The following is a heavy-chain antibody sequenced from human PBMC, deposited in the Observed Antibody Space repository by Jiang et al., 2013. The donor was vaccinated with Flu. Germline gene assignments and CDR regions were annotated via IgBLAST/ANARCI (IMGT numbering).Heavy chain of an antibody. J-gene: IGHJ6*02. Sequence: SGAEVKKPGASVKVSCKASGNSFTTFDINWVRQATGQGLEWMGWMNPNSGKTGYAQKFQGRVTMTRNTSISTVYMELSSLRSEDTAVYYCARHDWGPTRAYGLDVWGQGTTVTVSS. CDR2: MNPNSGKT. V-gene: IGHV1-8*01. D-gene: IGHD7-27*01. CDR3: ARHDWGPTRAYGLDV. CDR1: GNSFTTFD.